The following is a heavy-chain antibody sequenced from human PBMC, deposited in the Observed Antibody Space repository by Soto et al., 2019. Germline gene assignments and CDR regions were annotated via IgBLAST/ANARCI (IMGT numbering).Heavy chain of an antibody. J-gene: IGHJ6*03. D-gene: IGHD3-9*01. V-gene: IGHV3-21*01. CDR1: GFTFSSYS. CDR3: AREGNAYSTGYYPHYYYYYMDV. CDR2: ISSSSSYI. Sequence: EVQLVESGGGLVKPGGSLRLSCAASGFTFSSYSMNWVRQAPGKGLEWVSSISSSSSYIYYADSVKGRFTISRDNAKNSLYLQMNSLRAEDTAVYYCAREGNAYSTGYYPHYYYYYMDVWGKGTTVTVSS.